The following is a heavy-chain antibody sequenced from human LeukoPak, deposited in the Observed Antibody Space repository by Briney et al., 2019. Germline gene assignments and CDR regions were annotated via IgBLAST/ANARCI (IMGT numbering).Heavy chain of an antibody. CDR2: IYYSGST. CDR3: ASGPLRYFDWLYGNWFDP. V-gene: IGHV4-39*01. CDR1: GGSISSSSYY. J-gene: IGHJ5*02. D-gene: IGHD3-9*01. Sequence: SETLSLTCTVSGGSISSSSYYWGWIRQPPGKGLEWIGSIYYSGSTYYNPSLKSRVTISVDTSKNQFCLKLSSVTAADTAVYYCASGPLRYFDWLYGNWFDPWGQGTLVTVSS.